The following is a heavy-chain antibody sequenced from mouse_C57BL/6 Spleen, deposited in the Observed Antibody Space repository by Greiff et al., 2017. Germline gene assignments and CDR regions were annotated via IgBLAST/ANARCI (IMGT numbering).Heavy chain of an antibody. CDR3: ARGTTTQPEAY. J-gene: IGHJ3*01. Sequence: EVQLQQSGPVLVKPGASVKMSCKVSGYTFTDYYMNWVKQSHGKSLEWIGVINPYNGGTSYNQKFKGKATLTVDKSSSTAYMELNSLTSEDSAVYYCARGTTTQPEAYWCQGNLVTVTA. D-gene: IGHD1-1*01. CDR2: INPYNGGT. V-gene: IGHV1-19*01. CDR1: GYTFTDYY.